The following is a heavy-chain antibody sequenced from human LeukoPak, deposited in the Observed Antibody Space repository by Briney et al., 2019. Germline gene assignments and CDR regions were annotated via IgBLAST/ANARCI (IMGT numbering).Heavy chain of an antibody. CDR1: GYTLTSYY. J-gene: IGHJ6*03. Sequence: ASVKVSCKASGYTLTSYYLHWVRQATGQGLEWMGWMNPNSGNTGYAQKFQGRVTITRNTPISTAYMELSSLRSEDTAVYYCARGRHDIVVVPAARYYYYYMDVWGKGTTVTVSS. CDR3: ARGRHDIVVVPAARYYYYYMDV. D-gene: IGHD2-2*01. CDR2: MNPNSGNT. V-gene: IGHV1-8*03.